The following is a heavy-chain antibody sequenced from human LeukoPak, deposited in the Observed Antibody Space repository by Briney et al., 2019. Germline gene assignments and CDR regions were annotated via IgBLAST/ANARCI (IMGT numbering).Heavy chain of an antibody. J-gene: IGHJ4*02. V-gene: IGHV1-18*01. Sequence: ASVKVSFTASGYTFTFCGIGWVRQAPGQGLEWMGWISAYNGNTNHAQRLQGRVTMTTDTSTSTAYMELRSLRSDDTAVYYCATEHASTPASYHDYWGQGTLVTVSS. CDR3: ATEHASTPASYHDY. D-gene: IGHD2-2*01. CDR1: GYTFTFCG. CDR2: ISAYNGNT.